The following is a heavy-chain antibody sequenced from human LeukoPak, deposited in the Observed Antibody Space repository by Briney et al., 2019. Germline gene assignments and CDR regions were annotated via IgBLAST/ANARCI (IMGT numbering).Heavy chain of an antibody. CDR3: ARVGGTAMVFVY. CDR2: INHSGST. D-gene: IGHD5-18*01. J-gene: IGHJ4*02. Sequence: SETLSLTCAVYGGSFSGYYWSWIRQPPGKGLEWIGEINHSGSTNYNPSLKSRVTISVDTSKNQFSLKLSSVTAADTALYYCARVGGTAMVFVYWGQGILVTVSS. V-gene: IGHV4-34*01. CDR1: GGSFSGYY.